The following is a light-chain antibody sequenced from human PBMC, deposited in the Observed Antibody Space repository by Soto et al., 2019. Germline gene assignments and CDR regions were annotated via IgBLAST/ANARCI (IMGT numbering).Light chain of an antibody. V-gene: IGKV3-20*01. CDR2: GTS. CDR3: QQYGRSPT. CDR1: QSVGSRS. Sequence: EIVLTQSPGTLSSSPGERATLSCRASQSVGSRSLAWYQQKPGQAPRVLLYGTSERATGIPDRFSGSGSGTEFTLTISRLEPEDFAVYFCQQYGRSPTFGQGTKV. J-gene: IGKJ1*01.